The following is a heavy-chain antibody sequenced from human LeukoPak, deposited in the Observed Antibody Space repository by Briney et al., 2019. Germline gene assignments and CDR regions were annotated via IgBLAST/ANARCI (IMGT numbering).Heavy chain of an antibody. J-gene: IGHJ4*02. CDR2: ISNSGST. CDR3: ARVRYGSGSYYFDN. Sequence: PSETLSLTCTVSGGSISSYYWSWIRQPPGEGLEWIGYISNSGSTNYNPSLKSRVTISVDTSKNQLSLKLSSVTAADTAVYYCARVRYGSGSYYFDNWGQGTLVTVSS. V-gene: IGHV4-59*01. D-gene: IGHD3-10*01. CDR1: GGSISSYY.